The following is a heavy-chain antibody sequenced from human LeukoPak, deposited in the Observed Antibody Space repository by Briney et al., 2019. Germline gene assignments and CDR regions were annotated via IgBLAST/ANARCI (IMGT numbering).Heavy chain of an antibody. CDR2: ISADGTNI. J-gene: IGHJ4*02. Sequence: GGSLRLSCAASGFMFSTKWMHWVRQAAGKGLEWVSLISADGTNINYADSVKGRLTISRDNAKNTLYLQMNSLRAEDTAVYYCVPAGSQWGQGTLVTVSS. CDR1: GFMFSTKW. CDR3: VPAGSQ. V-gene: IGHV3-74*01.